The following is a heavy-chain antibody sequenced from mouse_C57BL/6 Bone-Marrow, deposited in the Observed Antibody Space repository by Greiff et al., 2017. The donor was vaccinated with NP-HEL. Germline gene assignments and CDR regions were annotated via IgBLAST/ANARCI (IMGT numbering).Heavy chain of an antibody. D-gene: IGHD1-2*01. CDR2: INPNNGGT. Sequence: VQLQQSGPELVKSGASVKIPCKASGYTFTDYNMDWVKQSHGKSLEWIGDINPNNGGTIYNQKFKGKATLTVDKSSSTAYMELRSLTSEDTAVYYCASRGLLRLKYFDVWGTGTTVTVSS. CDR1: GYTFTDYN. CDR3: ASRGLLRLKYFDV. J-gene: IGHJ1*03. V-gene: IGHV1-18*01.